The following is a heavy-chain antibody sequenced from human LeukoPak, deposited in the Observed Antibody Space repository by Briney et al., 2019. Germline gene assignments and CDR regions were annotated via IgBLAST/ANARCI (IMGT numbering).Heavy chain of an antibody. J-gene: IGHJ3*02. V-gene: IGHV4-34*01. CDR1: SESFIGYY. D-gene: IGHD1-26*01. CDR2: INHSGST. CDR3: ATAVPRELRAFDI. Sequence: SETLSLTCAVYSESFIGYYWSWIRQPPGKGLEWIGEINHSGSTNYNPSLKSRVTISVDTSKSQFSLKLSSVTAADTAVYYCATAVPRELRAFDIWGQGTIVTVSS.